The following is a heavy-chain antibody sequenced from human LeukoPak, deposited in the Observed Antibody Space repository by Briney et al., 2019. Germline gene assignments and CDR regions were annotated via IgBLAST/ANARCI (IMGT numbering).Heavy chain of an antibody. V-gene: IGHV3-74*01. CDR1: GFTFSNYW. CDR2: INTDGSST. Sequence: PGGSLRLSCAASGFTFSNYWMHWVRQAPGKGLVWVSRINTDGSSTTYADSVKGRFTNSRDNAKNTLYLQMNSLSAEDTAVYYCARGYSSSYRIDYWGQGTLVTVSS. D-gene: IGHD6-6*01. J-gene: IGHJ4*02. CDR3: ARGYSSSYRIDY.